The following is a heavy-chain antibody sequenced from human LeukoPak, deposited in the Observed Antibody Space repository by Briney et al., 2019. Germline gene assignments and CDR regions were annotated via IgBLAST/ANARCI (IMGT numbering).Heavy chain of an antibody. D-gene: IGHD3-3*01. J-gene: IGHJ3*01. CDR1: GGSINSYY. CDR3: ARSFGSKNAFDV. V-gene: IGHV4-59*08. CDR2: IYYTGNT. Sequence: SETLSLTCTVSGGSINSYYWSWLRQPPGKGLEWIGNIYYTGNTNYNPSLKSRVSISLDTSRNQFFLNLSSVTAADTAVYYCARSFGSKNAFDVWGQGTVVTVSS.